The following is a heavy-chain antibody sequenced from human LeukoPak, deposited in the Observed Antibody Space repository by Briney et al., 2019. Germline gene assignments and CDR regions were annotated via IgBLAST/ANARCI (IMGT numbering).Heavy chain of an antibody. CDR2: IIPILGIA. J-gene: IGHJ4*02. CDR3: VREVLSNFDY. V-gene: IGHV1-69*04. D-gene: IGHD1-1*01. CDR1: GGTFSSYA. Sequence: SVKVSCKASGGTFSSYAISWVRQAPGQGLEWMGRIIPILGIANYTQKFQGRVTITADKSTSTAYMELSSLRSEDTAVYYCVREVLSNFDYWGQGTLVTVSP.